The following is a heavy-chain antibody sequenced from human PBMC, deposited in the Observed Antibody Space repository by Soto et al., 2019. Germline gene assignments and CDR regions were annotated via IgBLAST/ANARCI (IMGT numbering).Heavy chain of an antibody. CDR1: GFTFSSHW. CDR2: ISGDGRTT. CDR3: ARGVPNCSSSSCYFDF. J-gene: IGHJ4*02. V-gene: IGHV3-74*01. Sequence: GGSLRLSCAASGFTFSSHWMNWVRQAPGKGLVWVSRISGDGRTTSHADSVKGRFTISRDNAKNTLYLQMNSLRVEDTAVYYCARGVPNCSSSSCYFDFWGQGILVTVSS. D-gene: IGHD2-2*01.